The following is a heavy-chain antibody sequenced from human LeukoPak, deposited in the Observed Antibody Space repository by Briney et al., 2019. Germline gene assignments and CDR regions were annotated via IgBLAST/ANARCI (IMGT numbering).Heavy chain of an antibody. D-gene: IGHD1-26*01. CDR2: ITSSSSTI. J-gene: IGHJ4*02. CDR3: ARQRGPYYGSLDY. V-gene: IGHV3-48*01. Sequence: GGSLRLSCAASGFTFSSYSMNWVRQAPGKGLEWISYITSSSSTIYYADSVKGRFTVSRDNAKNSLYLQLSSLRAEDTAVCYCARQRGPYYGSLDYWGQGTLVTASS. CDR1: GFTFSSYS.